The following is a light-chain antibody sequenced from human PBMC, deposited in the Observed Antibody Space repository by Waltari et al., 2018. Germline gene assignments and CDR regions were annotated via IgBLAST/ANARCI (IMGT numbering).Light chain of an antibody. V-gene: IGLV3-25*03. CDR3: QSTDTSGTYVV. CDR1: ALPNQY. CDR2: KDT. Sequence: SYELTQPPSVSVSPGQTAKITCSGSALPNQYAYWYQQKPGQAPLLMICKDTVRPSGMPERFSGSSSGTIVTLTSSEVQAEGEADYFCQSTDTSGTYVVFGAGTKLTVL. J-gene: IGLJ2*01.